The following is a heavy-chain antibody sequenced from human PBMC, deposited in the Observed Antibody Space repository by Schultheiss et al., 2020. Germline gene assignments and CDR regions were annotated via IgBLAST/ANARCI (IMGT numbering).Heavy chain of an antibody. V-gene: IGHV3-9*01. CDR2: ISWNSCSI. Sequence: GGSLRLSCAASGFTFDDYAMHWVRQAPGKGLEWVSGISWNSCSIGYADSVKGRFTISRDNAKNSLYLQMNSLRAEDTALYYCAKDMAAAAIYGMDVWGQGTTVTV. CDR3: AKDMAAAAIYGMDV. J-gene: IGHJ6*02. D-gene: IGHD6-13*01. CDR1: GFTFDDYA.